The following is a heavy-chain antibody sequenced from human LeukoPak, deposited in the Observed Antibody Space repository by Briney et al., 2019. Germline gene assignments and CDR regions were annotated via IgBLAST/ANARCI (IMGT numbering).Heavy chain of an antibody. V-gene: IGHV3-23*01. CDR3: AKGIMVRGVPNYFDY. CDR1: GFTFSSYA. J-gene: IGHJ4*02. D-gene: IGHD3-10*01. CDR2: ISGSGGST. Sequence: PGGSLRLSCAASGFTFSSYAMSWVRQAPGKGLEWVSAISGSGGSTYYADSVKGRFTISRDNSKNTLYLQMNSLRAEDTAVHYCAKGIMVRGVPNYFDYWGQGTLVTVSS.